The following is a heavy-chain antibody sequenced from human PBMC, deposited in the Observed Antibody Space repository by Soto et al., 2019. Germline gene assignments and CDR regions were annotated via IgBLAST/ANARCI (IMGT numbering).Heavy chain of an antibody. V-gene: IGHV1-69*13. CDR2: IIPIFGTA. Sequence: ASVKVSCKASGGTFSCYAISWVRQAPGQGLEWMGGIIPIFGTANYAQRFQGRVTITADESTSTAYMELSSLRSEDTAVYYCAREVTSRIAVAGTYPRPPEPPRDWGQGTLVTVSS. CDR1: GGTFSCYA. J-gene: IGHJ4*02. CDR3: AREVTSRIAVAGTYPRPPEPPRD. D-gene: IGHD6-19*01.